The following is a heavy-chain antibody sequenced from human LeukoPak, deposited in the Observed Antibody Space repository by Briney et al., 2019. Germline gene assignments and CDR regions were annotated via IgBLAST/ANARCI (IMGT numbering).Heavy chain of an antibody. J-gene: IGHJ4*02. CDR3: AGGNYYYFWYFDY. CDR1: GGSFSGYY. D-gene: IGHD2/OR15-2a*01. V-gene: IGHV4-34*01. Sequence: SETLSPTCAVYGGSFSGYYWSWIRQPPGKGLEWIGEINHSGSTNYNPSIKSRVTISVDPSKNQSSLKLSSVTAADPAVYYCAGGNYYYFWYFDYWGQGTLVTVSS. CDR2: INHSGST.